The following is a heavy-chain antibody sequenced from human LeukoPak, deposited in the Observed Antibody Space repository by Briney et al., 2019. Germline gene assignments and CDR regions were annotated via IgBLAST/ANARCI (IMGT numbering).Heavy chain of an antibody. CDR3: ARGPTKGNALDI. V-gene: IGHV3-7*01. D-gene: IGHD2-8*01. J-gene: IGHJ3*02. CDR1: GFSFSSYW. CDR2: IKQDGSEK. Sequence: GGSLRLSCAASGFSFSSYWMSWVRQAPGKGLERVANIKQDGSEKHYVDSVKGRFTISRDNAKISLYLQMNSLRVEDTAVYYCARGPTKGNALDIWGQGTMVTVSA.